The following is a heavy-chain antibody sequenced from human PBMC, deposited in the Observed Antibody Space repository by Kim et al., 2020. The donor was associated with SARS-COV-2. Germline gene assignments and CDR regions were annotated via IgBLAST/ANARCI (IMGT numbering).Heavy chain of an antibody. CDR3: ARDKYSSGWHYFDY. CDR2: IWYDGSNK. J-gene: IGHJ4*02. Sequence: GGSLRLSCAASGFTFSSYGMHWVRQAPGKGLEWVAVIWYDGSNKYYADSVKGRFTISRDNSKNTLYLQMNSLRAEDTAVYYCARDKYSSGWHYFDYWGQGTLVTVSS. CDR1: GFTFSSYG. D-gene: IGHD6-19*01. V-gene: IGHV3-33*01.